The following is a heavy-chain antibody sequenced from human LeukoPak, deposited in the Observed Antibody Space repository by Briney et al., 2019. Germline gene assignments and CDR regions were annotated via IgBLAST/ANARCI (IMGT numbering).Heavy chain of an antibody. Sequence: PSETLSLTCTVSGGSISSYYWSWIRQPPGKGLEWIGYIYYSGSTNYNPSLKSRVTISVDTSKNQFSLKLSSVTAADTAVYYCARDRNDYVWGSYHLYWGQGTLVTVSS. D-gene: IGHD3-16*02. J-gene: IGHJ4*02. CDR3: ARDRNDYVWGSYHLY. V-gene: IGHV4-59*01. CDR2: IYYSGST. CDR1: GGSISSYY.